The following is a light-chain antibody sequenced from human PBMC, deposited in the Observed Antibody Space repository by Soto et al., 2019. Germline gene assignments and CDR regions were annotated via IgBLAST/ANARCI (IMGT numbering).Light chain of an antibody. CDR3: QQYDNWPRT. V-gene: IGKV3-15*01. CDR1: QDISSN. J-gene: IGKJ1*01. CDR2: GAS. Sequence: EIVMTQSPTTLSVSPGERGTLSCRASQDISSNLAWYQQKPGQTPRLLIHGASTRATGIPARFRGSGSGTRFTLTIASLQSEDFAVYYCQQYDNWPRTFGQGTKVDIK.